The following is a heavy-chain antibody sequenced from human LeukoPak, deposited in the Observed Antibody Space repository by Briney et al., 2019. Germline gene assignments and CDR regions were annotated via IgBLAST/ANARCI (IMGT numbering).Heavy chain of an antibody. CDR1: GFTFSSYA. CDR2: ICANGGST. V-gene: IGHV3-23*01. J-gene: IGHJ4*02. D-gene: IGHD2-2*02. Sequence: GGSLRLYCAASGFTFSSYAMSWVRQAPGKGLEWVSVICANGGSTYYADSVRGRFTISRDNSKNTLYLQMNSLRAEATAVYSCAKGSSTRCYTSLDYWGQGTLVTVSS. CDR3: AKGSSTRCYTSLDY.